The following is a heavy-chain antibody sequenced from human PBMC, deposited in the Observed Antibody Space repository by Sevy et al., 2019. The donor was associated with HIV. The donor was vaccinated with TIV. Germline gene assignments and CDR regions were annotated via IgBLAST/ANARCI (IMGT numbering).Heavy chain of an antibody. J-gene: IGHJ4*02. CDR3: ARSNPYYDFWSGYMTSGYFDF. CDR1: GDSISSSSYY. V-gene: IGHV4-39*01. CDR2: ISYSGNT. D-gene: IGHD3-3*01. Sequence: SETLSLTCIVSGDSISSSSYYWGWIRQPPGKGLEWIASISYSGNTYYNPSLKSRTTMSIDTSKNQFFLTLKSVTAPVAAVYYCARSNPYYDFWSGYMTSGYFDFWGPGTLVTVSS.